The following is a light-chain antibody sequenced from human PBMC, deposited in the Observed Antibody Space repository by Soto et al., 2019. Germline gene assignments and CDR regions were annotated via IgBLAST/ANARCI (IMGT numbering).Light chain of an antibody. J-gene: IGKJ4*01. CDR3: PQRSGWPLT. Sequence: EIVLTQSPATLSLSPGDRATLSCWASQSVDTFLAWYQQQPGQAPRLLISDASKRATGIPARFSGGGSGTAFTLTISSLEPADFAVSYCPQRSGWPLTFGGGTKVVIK. CDR2: DAS. V-gene: IGKV3-11*01. CDR1: QSVDTF.